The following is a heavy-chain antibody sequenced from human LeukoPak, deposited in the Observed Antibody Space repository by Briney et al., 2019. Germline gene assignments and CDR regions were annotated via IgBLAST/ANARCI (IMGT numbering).Heavy chain of an antibody. CDR2: ISNSSSYI. CDR1: GFTFSSYS. V-gene: IGHV3-21*01. CDR3: ARGTMTPTVFDY. D-gene: IGHD3-22*01. J-gene: IGHJ4*02. Sequence: GGSLRLSCAASGFTFSSYSMNWVRQAPGKGLEWVSSISNSSSYIYYADSVKGRFTISRDNAKNSLYLQMNSLRAEDTAVYYCARGTMTPTVFDYWGQGTLVTVSS.